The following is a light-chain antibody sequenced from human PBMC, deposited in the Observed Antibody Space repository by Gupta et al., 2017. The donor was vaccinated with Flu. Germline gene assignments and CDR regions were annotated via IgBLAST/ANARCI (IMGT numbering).Light chain of an antibody. V-gene: IGKV1-8*01. CDR3: QQEDSSPLT. J-gene: IGKJ5*01. CDR1: QGISSY. CDR2: AAS. Sequence: AIRMTQSPSSFSASTGDRVTITCRASQGISSYLAWYQQKPGKAPKLLIYAASTLQSGVPSRFSGSGSGTDFTLTISCLQSEDFATYYCQQEDSSPLTFGQGTPVEIK.